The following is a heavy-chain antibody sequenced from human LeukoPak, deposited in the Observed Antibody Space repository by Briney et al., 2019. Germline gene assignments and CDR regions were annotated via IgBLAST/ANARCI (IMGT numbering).Heavy chain of an antibody. CDR1: GASIDSANCY. V-gene: IGHV4-39*01. CDR2: IYFSGSA. CDR3: ARLNFAYDTSGYLDY. Sequence: PSETLSLTCTVSGASIDSANCYWGWIRQPPGKGLEWIGSIYFSGSAYYKSSLMSRVTISLDTSKNQFSLKLSSVTAADTAVYYCARLNFAYDTSGYLDYWGQGTLLTVSS. J-gene: IGHJ4*02. D-gene: IGHD3-22*01.